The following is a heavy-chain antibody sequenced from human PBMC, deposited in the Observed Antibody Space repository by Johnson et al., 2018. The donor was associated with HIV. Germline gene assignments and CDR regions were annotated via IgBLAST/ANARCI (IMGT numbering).Heavy chain of an antibody. CDR1: GFTFSNYG. CDR3: TTVDCGGDCYSGHAFDI. V-gene: IGHV3-30*03. J-gene: IGHJ3*02. Sequence: QMQLVESGGGVVQPGRSLRLSCAASGFTFSNYGMHWVRQAPGKGLEWVAVILYRGSNKYYADSVKGRFTISRDNSKNTLYLQMNSLRAEDTAVYYCTTVDCGGDCYSGHAFDIWGQGTMVTVSS. CDR2: ILYRGSNK. D-gene: IGHD2-21*01.